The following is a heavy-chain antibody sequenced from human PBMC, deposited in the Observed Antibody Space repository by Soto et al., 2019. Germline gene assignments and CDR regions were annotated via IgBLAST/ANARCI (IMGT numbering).Heavy chain of an antibody. CDR2: IIPILGIA. V-gene: IGHV1-69*04. CDR1: GGTFSSYT. Sequence: SVKVSCKASGGTFSSYTISWVQQAPGQGLEWMGRIIPILGIANYAQKFQGRVTITADKSTSTAYMELSSLRSEDTAVYYCAREYCSGGSCYFVEYWGQGTRVTVSS. CDR3: AREYCSGGSCYFVEY. J-gene: IGHJ4*02. D-gene: IGHD2-15*01.